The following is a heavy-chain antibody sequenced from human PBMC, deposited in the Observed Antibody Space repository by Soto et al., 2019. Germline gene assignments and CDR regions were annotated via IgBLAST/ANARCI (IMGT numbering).Heavy chain of an antibody. CDR3: AATVTTLTPPYYYYYMDV. CDR1: GGSISSYY. Sequence: SETLSLTCTVSGGSISSYYWSWIRQPPGKGLEWIGYIYYSGSTNYNPSLKSRVTISVDTSKNQFSLKLSSVTAADTAVYYCAATVTTLTPPYYYYYMDVWGKGTTVTVSS. V-gene: IGHV4-59*08. J-gene: IGHJ6*03. CDR2: IYYSGST. D-gene: IGHD4-4*01.